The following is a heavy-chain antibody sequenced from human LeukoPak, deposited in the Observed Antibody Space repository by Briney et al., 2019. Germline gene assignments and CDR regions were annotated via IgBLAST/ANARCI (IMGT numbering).Heavy chain of an antibody. CDR2: ISTSSSHT. Sequence: KPGGSLRLSCAASGFTFSDYYMSWIRQAPGKGLDWVSYISTSSSHTKYADSVKGRFTISRDNAKNSLYLQMNSLRAEDTAVYYCARLQSSSSHTSFDYWGQGTLVTVSS. CDR1: GFTFSDYY. J-gene: IGHJ4*02. CDR3: ARLQSSSSHTSFDY. D-gene: IGHD6-6*01. V-gene: IGHV3-11*03.